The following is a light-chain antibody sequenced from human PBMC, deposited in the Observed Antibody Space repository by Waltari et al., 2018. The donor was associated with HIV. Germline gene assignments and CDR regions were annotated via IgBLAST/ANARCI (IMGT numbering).Light chain of an antibody. CDR3: QLYYDGAWV. CDR2: STS. V-gene: IGLV7-43*01. J-gene: IGLJ3*02. Sequence: QTVVTQEPSLTVSPGGTVTLTCASSTGAVTSAYYPNWFRLKPGQAPRALIYSTSYKHSWTPVRFSGSLLGGKAALTLSGVQPEDEAEYYCQLYYDGAWVFGGGTKLTVL. CDR1: TGAVTSAYY.